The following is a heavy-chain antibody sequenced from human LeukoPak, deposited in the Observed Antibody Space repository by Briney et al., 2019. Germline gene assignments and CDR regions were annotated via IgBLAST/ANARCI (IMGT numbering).Heavy chain of an antibody. Sequence: ASVKVSCKASGYTFSGYYIHWVRQAPGQGLEWMGWINPDTGVTKYAQKFQGRVTMTRDTSISTAYMELSRLRSDDTAVYYCARFYNGNQNFDYWGQGTLVAVSS. V-gene: IGHV1-2*02. J-gene: IGHJ4*02. D-gene: IGHD2-8*01. CDR1: GYTFSGYY. CDR3: ARFYNGNQNFDY. CDR2: INPDTGVT.